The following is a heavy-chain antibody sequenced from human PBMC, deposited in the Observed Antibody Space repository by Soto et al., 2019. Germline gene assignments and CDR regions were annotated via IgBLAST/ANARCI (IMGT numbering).Heavy chain of an antibody. CDR1: GFTFSGSA. D-gene: IGHD3-9*01. CDR3: TTLGHYDILTGYYYSNN. V-gene: IGHV3-73*01. Sequence: GGSLRLSCAASGFTFSGSAMHWVRQASGKGLEWVGRIRSKANSYATAYAASVKGRFTISRDDSKNTAYLQMNSLKTEDTAVYYCTTLGHYDILTGYYYSNNWGQGTLVTVSS. CDR2: IRSKANSYAT. J-gene: IGHJ4*02.